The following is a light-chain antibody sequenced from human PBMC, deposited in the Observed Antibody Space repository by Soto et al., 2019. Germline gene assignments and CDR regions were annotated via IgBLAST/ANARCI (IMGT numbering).Light chain of an antibody. J-gene: IGKJ2*01. Sequence: DIVMTQSPLSLSVTPGEPASISCRSSQSLLHSNGYNYLDWYLQKPGQSPQLLIYLGSDRASGVPDRFSGSGSGTDFTLEISRVEAEDVGVYYCMQALQTPPYTFGQGTKLEIK. CDR2: LGS. CDR3: MQALQTPPYT. V-gene: IGKV2-28*01. CDR1: QSLLHSNGYNY.